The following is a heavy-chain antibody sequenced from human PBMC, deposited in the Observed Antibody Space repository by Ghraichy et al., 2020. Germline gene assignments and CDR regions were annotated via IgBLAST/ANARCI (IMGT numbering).Heavy chain of an antibody. V-gene: IGHV1-69*13. J-gene: IGHJ6*03. CDR3: ARDEDANYYMDV. Sequence: SVKVSCKTGRAPVCTPATPEDRVCRLQLLEWKGGIIPIFGTANYAQKFQGRVTITADESTSTAYMELSSLRSEDTAVYYCARDEDANYYMDVWGKGTTVA. CDR2: IIPIFGTA. CDR1: RAPVCTPA.